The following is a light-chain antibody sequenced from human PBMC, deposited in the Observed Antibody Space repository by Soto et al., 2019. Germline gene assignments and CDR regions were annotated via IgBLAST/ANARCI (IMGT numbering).Light chain of an antibody. CDR1: QSISSW. Sequence: DIQMTQSPSTLSASVGDRVTITCRASQSISSWLAWYQQKPGKAPNFXIYAASTLQSGVPSRFSGGGAGTDFTLTISSLQPEDFATYYCQQVYVSPSTFGGGTKVDIK. CDR3: QQVYVSPST. CDR2: AAS. J-gene: IGKJ4*01. V-gene: IGKV1-5*01.